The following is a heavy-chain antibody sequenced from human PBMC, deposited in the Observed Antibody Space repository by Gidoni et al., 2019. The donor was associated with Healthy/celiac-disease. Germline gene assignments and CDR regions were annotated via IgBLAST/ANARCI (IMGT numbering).Heavy chain of an antibody. CDR2: IRSKAYGGTT. CDR1: AITFGDYA. D-gene: IGHD3-10*01. V-gene: IGHV3-49*03. Sequence: VQLVESGGGLVQPGRSLRLSCTASAITFGDYAMSWFRQAPGKGLEWVGFIRSKAYGGTTECAASVKGIFTISRDDSKSIAYLQMNSLKTEDTAVYYCTRRFGSGYMDVWGKGTTVTVSS. J-gene: IGHJ6*03. CDR3: TRRFGSGYMDV.